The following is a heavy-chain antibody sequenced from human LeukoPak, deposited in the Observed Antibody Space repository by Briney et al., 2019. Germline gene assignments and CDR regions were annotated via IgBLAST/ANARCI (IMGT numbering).Heavy chain of an antibody. V-gene: IGHV5-51*01. CDR3: VRHVLGGGSLSPGDY. J-gene: IGHJ4*02. D-gene: IGHD3-16*01. CDR1: GYDFRKYW. CDR2: IYPDDSEV. Sequence: ESLKISCKPSGYDFRKYWIGWVRQMPAKGLEWMGIIYPDDSEVRYSPSFEGQVTISADKSIDTAYLQWSNLKASDTAMYYCVRHVLGGGSLSPGDYWGQGTLVTVSS.